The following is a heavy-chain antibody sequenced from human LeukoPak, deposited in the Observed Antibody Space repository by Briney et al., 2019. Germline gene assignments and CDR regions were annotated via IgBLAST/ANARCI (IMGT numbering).Heavy chain of an antibody. J-gene: IGHJ4*02. CDR3: AVAVSYGSGTYYIDY. Sequence: PGRSLRLSCVASGFRFDDYAMHWVRQGPGKGLEWVSGISWNSGGIDYADSVKGRFTISRDNAKNSLYLQMNSLRTEDTALYYCAVAVSYGSGTYYIDYWGQGTLVTVSS. V-gene: IGHV3-9*01. CDR1: GFRFDDYA. D-gene: IGHD3-10*01. CDR2: ISWNSGGI.